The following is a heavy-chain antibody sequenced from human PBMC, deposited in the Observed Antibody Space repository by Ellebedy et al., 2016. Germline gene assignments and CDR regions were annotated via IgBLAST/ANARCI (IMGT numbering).Heavy chain of an antibody. CDR1: GYTFTDYG. V-gene: IGHV1-18*01. D-gene: IGHD2-2*01. Sequence: ASVKVSCXISGYTFTDYGVSWVRQAPGQGLEWLGWINAYNGHTNYAQSVRGRVTITADTSTNTGYMEMRSLNSDDTAVYYCARDIKYEVDYWGQGTLVTVSS. J-gene: IGHJ4*02. CDR3: ARDIKYEVDY. CDR2: INAYNGHT.